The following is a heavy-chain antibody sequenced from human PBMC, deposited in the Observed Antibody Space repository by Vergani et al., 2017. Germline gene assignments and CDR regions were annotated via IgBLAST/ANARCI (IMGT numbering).Heavy chain of an antibody. D-gene: IGHD1-26*01. CDR3: ARGLLPEY. V-gene: IGHV4-4*07. CDR1: GAPISYWC. Sequence: QVQMQESGPGLVKTSETLSLTCSASGAPISYWCWSWLRQPAGKGLEWIGRLCPSGSTNYKPSLKSRITISVDTSKNQFSVKVTAVTAADTAVYYCARGLLPEYWGRGTLVTVSS. CDR2: LCPSGST. J-gene: IGHJ4*02.